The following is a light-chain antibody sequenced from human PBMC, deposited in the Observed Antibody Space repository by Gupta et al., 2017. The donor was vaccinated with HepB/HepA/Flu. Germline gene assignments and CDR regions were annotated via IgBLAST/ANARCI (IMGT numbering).Light chain of an antibody. J-gene: IGKJ2*01. Sequence: AVMTHSPLSLPVTLGQPASISCRSSQSLAYSDGNTYLNWFKQRPGQSPRRLIYKVSNRDSGVPDRFGGSGSGTDLTLKISRGEAVDIGVYYCVQGTHWPPYTFGQGTKLEI. CDR2: KVS. CDR1: QSLAYSDGNTY. CDR3: VQGTHWPPYT. V-gene: IGKV2-30*01.